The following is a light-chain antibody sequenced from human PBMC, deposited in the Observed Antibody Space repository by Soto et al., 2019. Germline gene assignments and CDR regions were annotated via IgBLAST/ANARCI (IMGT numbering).Light chain of an antibody. Sequence: DIQMTQSPSTLSASVGNRVTITCRASQSISGWLAWYQQNPGKAPKLLIYKASSLESGVPSTFSGSGSGTEFTLTISSLQPDDFATYYCQQYNSYSWTFGQGTKVEI. CDR1: QSISGW. CDR2: KAS. J-gene: IGKJ1*01. CDR3: QQYNSYSWT. V-gene: IGKV1-5*03.